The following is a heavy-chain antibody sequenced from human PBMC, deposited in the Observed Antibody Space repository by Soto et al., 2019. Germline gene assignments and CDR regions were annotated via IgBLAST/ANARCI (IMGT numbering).Heavy chain of an antibody. CDR2: IRSKAHNYAT. D-gene: IGHD1-1*01. J-gene: IGHJ4*02. CDR3: TRPNEEMAFDF. Sequence: EVQLVESGGDLVRSGGSLKVSCAASGFAFSGAAFHWVRQAPGKGLEWVGRIRSKAHNYATEYAASVKGGFTISRDDSRNTAYLQMNSLKVEDTAVYYCTRPNEEMAFDFWGQGTLVTVSS. V-gene: IGHV3-73*02. CDR1: GFAFSGAA.